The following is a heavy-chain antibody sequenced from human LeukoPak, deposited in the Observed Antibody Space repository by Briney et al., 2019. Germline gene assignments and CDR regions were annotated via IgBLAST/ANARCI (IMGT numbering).Heavy chain of an antibody. Sequence: GGSLRLSCAASGFTFSSYSMNWVRQAPGKGLEWVSTISSSGSTKYYADSVKGRFTISRDNAKNSLYLQMSSLRAEDTAVYYCATTRKWVDSWGQGTLVTVSS. D-gene: IGHD1-1*01. J-gene: IGHJ4*02. CDR1: GFTFSSYS. CDR3: ATTRKWVDS. CDR2: ISSSGSTK. V-gene: IGHV3-21*04.